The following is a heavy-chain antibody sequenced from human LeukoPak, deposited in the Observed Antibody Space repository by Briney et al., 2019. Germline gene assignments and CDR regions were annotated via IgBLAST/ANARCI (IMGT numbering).Heavy chain of an antibody. Sequence: SETLSLTCTVSGGSISSYYWSWIRQPPGKGLEWIGYIYYSGSTNYNPSLKSRVTISVEPSKNQFSLKLSSVTAADTAVYYCARHVLRSSGSYYTNWFDPWGQGTLVTVSS. J-gene: IGHJ5*02. CDR3: ARHVLRSSGSYYTNWFDP. CDR2: IYYSGST. CDR1: GGSISSYY. D-gene: IGHD3-10*01. V-gene: IGHV4-59*08.